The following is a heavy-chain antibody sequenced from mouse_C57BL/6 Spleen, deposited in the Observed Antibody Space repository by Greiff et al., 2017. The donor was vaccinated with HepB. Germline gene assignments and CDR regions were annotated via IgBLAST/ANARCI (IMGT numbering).Heavy chain of an antibody. D-gene: IGHD3-2*02. V-gene: IGHV1-50*01. J-gene: IGHJ3*01. Sequence: QVQLQQPGAELVKPGASVKLSCKASGYTFTSYWMQWVKQRPGQGLEWIGEIDPSDSYTNYNQKFKGKATLTVDTSSSTAYMQLSSLTSEDSAVSYCARRGTAQATFAYWGQGTLVTVSA. CDR3: ARRGTAQATFAY. CDR2: IDPSDSYT. CDR1: GYTFTSYW.